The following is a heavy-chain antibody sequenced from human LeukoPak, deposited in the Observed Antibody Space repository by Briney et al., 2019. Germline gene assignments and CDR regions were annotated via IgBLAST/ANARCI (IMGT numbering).Heavy chain of an antibody. CDR2: LYTTGST. CDR1: GGSISSHY. V-gene: IGHV4-4*07. Sequence: PSETLSLTCTVSGGSISSHYWSWIRQPAGKGLEWIGRLYTTGSTNYNPSLQTRVTMSVDTAKNQFFLKLSSVTAADTAVYYCASPYTGDYWGQGTLVTVSS. D-gene: IGHD1-14*01. CDR3: ASPYTGDY. J-gene: IGHJ4*02.